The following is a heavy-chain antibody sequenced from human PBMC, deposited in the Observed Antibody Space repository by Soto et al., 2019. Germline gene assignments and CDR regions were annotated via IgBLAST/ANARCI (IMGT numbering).Heavy chain of an antibody. J-gene: IGHJ4*02. CDR3: ARGDCKTSCYIGF. CDR2: ITSSGGAT. V-gene: IGHV3-48*03. CDR1: GFGFSNYE. Sequence: PGGSLRLSCAASGFGFSNYEMNWVRQAPGKGLEWVSYITSSGGATMYAESVKGRFTISRDNAKDSLYLQMNGLRVEDTAVYYCARGDCKTSCYIGFWGQGALVTVSS. D-gene: IGHD2-2*02.